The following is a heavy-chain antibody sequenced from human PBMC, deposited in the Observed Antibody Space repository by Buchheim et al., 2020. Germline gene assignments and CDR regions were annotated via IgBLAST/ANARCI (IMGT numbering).Heavy chain of an antibody. D-gene: IGHD5-18*01. J-gene: IGHJ4*02. CDR2: IKSKTDGWTT. V-gene: IGHV3-15*01. CDR3: TTGTWIQLWLADY. Sequence: EVQLVQSGGGVIRPGGSLRLSCAASGFTFDDYGMNWVRQAPGKGLEWVGHIKSKTDGWTTDFAAPVKGRFTISRDDSKNTLYLQMNGLKTEDTAVYYCTTGTWIQLWLADYWGQGTL. CDR1: GFTFDDYG.